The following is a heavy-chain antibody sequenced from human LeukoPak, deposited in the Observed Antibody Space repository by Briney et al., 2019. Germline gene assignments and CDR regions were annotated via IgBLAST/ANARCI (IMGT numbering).Heavy chain of an antibody. J-gene: IGHJ5*02. D-gene: IGHD6-13*01. Sequence: SETLSLTCTVSGGSISSSSYYWGWIRQPPGKGLEWIGSIYYSGSTYYNPSLKSRVTLSVDTSKNQFSLRLSSVTAADTALYYCARQTLGIAALKWFDPWGQGTLVTVSS. CDR1: GGSISSSSYY. CDR3: ARQTLGIAALKWFDP. V-gene: IGHV4-39*01. CDR2: IYYSGST.